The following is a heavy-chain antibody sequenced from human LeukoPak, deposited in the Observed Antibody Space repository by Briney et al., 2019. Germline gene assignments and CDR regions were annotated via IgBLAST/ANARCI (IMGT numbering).Heavy chain of an antibody. D-gene: IGHD2-21*01. V-gene: IGHV3-7*01. CDR1: GFTFSSYW. Sequence: GGSLRLSCAASGFTFSSYWMSWVRQAPGKGLEWVANIKQDGSEKYYVDSVKGRFTISRDNAKNSLYLQMNSLRAEDTAVYYCASFGEIAYYYYYGMDVRGQGTTVTVSS. J-gene: IGHJ6*02. CDR2: IKQDGSEK. CDR3: ASFGEIAYYYYYGMDV.